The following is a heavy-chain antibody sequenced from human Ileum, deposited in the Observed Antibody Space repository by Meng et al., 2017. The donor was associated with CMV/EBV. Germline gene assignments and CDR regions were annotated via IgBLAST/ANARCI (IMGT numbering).Heavy chain of an antibody. CDR3: SNLCYIGAAEVCGMDV. CDR1: GFHVRSNY. D-gene: IGHD6-13*01. Sequence: GESLKISCAASGFHVRSNYMAWVRQAPGKGLEWVSVIYSGGIHSDGDTYHTDSVKGRFTISRDNSKNTLYLQLNSLRAEDTGLYYCSNLCYIGAAEVCGMDVWGLGTTVTVSS. J-gene: IGHJ6*02. CDR2: IYSGGIHSDGDT. V-gene: IGHV3-66*01.